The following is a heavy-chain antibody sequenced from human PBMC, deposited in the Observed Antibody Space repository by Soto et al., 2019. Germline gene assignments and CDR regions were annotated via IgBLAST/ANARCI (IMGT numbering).Heavy chain of an antibody. D-gene: IGHD2-2*01. V-gene: IGHV1-18*01. CDR1: GFKFSTYG. J-gene: IGHJ4*02. Sequence: QVQLVQSAAEVKKPGASVKVACKSSGFKFSTYGIGWVRQAPGQGLEWMGWINGDTGDTKYAQKVEGRVIMTTDTSTNTAYMELRGLRSDDTAIYYCARAYKTSWRPFDYWGQGTLVTVSS. CDR2: INGDTGDT. CDR3: ARAYKTSWRPFDY.